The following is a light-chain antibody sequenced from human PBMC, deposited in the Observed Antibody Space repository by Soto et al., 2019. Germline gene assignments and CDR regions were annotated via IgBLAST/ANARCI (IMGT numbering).Light chain of an antibody. CDR3: QQYNNWPFT. J-gene: IGKJ3*01. CDR2: GAS. CDR1: QSVSSN. V-gene: IGKV3-15*01. Sequence: EIVMTQSPATLSVSTGERATLSCRASQSVSSNLAWYQQKPGQAPRLLIYGASTRATGIPARFSGSGSGTEFTLTISSLQSEDFAVYYCQQYNNWPFTFGPWTKVDIK.